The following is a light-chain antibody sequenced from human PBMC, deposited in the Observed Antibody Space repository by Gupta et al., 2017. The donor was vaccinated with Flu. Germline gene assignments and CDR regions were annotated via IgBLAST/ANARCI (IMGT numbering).Light chain of an antibody. V-gene: IGKV4-1*01. CDR3: QQYYSTPRYT. Sequence: LGERATINCKSSQSVLYSSNNKNYLAWYQQKPGQPPKLLIYWASTRESGVPDRFSGSGSGTDFTLTISSLQAEDVAVYYCQQYYSTPRYTFGQGTKLEIK. J-gene: IGKJ2*01. CDR2: WAS. CDR1: QSVLYSSNNKNY.